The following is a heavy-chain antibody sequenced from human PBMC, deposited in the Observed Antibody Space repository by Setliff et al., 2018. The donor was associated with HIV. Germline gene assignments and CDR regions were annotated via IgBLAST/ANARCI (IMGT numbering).Heavy chain of an antibody. CDR2: IWYDGSNK. V-gene: IGHV3-33*08. Sequence: SGGSLRLSCAASGFTFSNSWMTWVRQAPGKGLEWVAVIWYDGSNKNYGDSVKGRFTISRDNSKNTLYLQMNSLRAEDTAVYYCARHPGGELLSLYYYLDVWGKGTTVTVS. D-gene: IGHD1-26*01. CDR3: ARHPGGELLSLYYYLDV. J-gene: IGHJ6*03. CDR1: GFTFSNSW.